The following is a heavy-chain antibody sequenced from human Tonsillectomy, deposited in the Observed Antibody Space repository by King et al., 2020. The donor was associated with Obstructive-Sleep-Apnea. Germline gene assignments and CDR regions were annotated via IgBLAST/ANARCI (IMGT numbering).Heavy chain of an antibody. CDR2: ISANGAII. Sequence: VQLVESGGGLVQPGGSLRISCAASGFIFSNYAMSWVRQAPGKGLEWVSTISANGAIIWDADSVKGRFTISRDNSKNTLLLQMNSLRAEDTAVYYCAKDVPPGDDAFVIWGQGTTVTVSS. V-gene: IGHV3-23*04. J-gene: IGHJ3*02. CDR1: GFIFSNYA. CDR3: AKDVPPGDDAFVI. D-gene: IGHD1-14*01.